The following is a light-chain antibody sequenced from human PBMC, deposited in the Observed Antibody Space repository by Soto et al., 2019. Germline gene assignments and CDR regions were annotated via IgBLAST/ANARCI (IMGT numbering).Light chain of an antibody. CDR2: DVA. CDR1: SSDVGGYNY. J-gene: IGLJ1*01. Sequence: QSALTQPRSVSGSPGQSVTISCTGTSSDVGGYNYVSWYQHHPGKAPKLMIYDVATRPSGVSNRFSGSKSGSTASLIISRLQTEDEADYYCVSFTSSTTYVFGSGTKLTVL. V-gene: IGLV2-11*01. CDR3: VSFTSSTTYV.